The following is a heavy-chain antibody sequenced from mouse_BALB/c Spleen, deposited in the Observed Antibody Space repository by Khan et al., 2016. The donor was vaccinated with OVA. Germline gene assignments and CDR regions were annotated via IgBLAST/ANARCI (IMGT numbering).Heavy chain of an antibody. V-gene: IGHV3-1*02. CDR1: GYSITSGYG. D-gene: IGHD1-2*01. J-gene: IGHJ2*01. CDR3: ARTARIKY. CDR2: ISYSGST. Sequence: VQLQQSGPGLVKPSQSLSLTCTVTGYSITSGYGWYWIRQSPGNNLEWMGYISYSGSTNYNPSLKSRISITRDKSTNQFFLQLNSVTTEDTATYTCARTARIKYWGQGTTLTVSS.